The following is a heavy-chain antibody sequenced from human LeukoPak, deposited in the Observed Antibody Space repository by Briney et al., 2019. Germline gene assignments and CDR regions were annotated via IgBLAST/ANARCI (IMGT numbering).Heavy chain of an antibody. J-gene: IGHJ4*02. CDR3: ARTRIAPDY. Sequence: SETLSLTCAVYGGSFSGYYWSWIRQPPGKGLEWIGEINHSGSTNYNPSLKSRVTISVDTSKNQLSLKLSSVTAADTAVYYCARTRIAPDYWGQGTLVTVSS. CDR2: INHSGST. V-gene: IGHV4-34*01. D-gene: IGHD6-13*01. CDR1: GGSFSGYY.